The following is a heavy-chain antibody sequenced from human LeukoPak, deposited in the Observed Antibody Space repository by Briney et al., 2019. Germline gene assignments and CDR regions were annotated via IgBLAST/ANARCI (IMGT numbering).Heavy chain of an antibody. D-gene: IGHD4/OR15-4a*01. CDR1: GFTFNYYA. CDR3: AKAEVPDFWYSGLDV. J-gene: IGHJ6*02. Sequence: GGSLRLSCAASGFTFNYYAMNWVRQAPGKGLEWVSSITGSGGDSYYADSVKGRFTISRDNSKNTVCLQLNSLRVEDTAVFYCAKAEVPDFWYSGLDVWGQGTTVTVSS. V-gene: IGHV3-23*01. CDR2: ITGSGGDS.